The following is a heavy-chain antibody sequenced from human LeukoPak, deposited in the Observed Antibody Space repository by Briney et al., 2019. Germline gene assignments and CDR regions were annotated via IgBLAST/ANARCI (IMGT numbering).Heavy chain of an antibody. J-gene: IGHJ3*02. CDR2: INPNSGGT. V-gene: IGHV1-2*02. D-gene: IGHD4-17*01. Sequence: ASVKVSFKASGYTFTCYYMHWVRQAPGQGLEWMGWINPNSGGTDYAQKFQGRVTMTRDTSISTAYMELSRLRSDDTAVYYCAIYGDYDAFDIWGQGTMVTVSS. CDR3: AIYGDYDAFDI. CDR1: GYTFTCYY.